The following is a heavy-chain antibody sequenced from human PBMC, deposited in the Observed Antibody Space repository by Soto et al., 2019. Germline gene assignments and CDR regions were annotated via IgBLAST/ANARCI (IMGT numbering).Heavy chain of an antibody. J-gene: IGHJ4*02. CDR3: ASLHGYSSSWSPSPFDY. V-gene: IGHV4-39*01. D-gene: IGHD6-13*01. CDR2: IYYSGST. CDR1: GGSISSSSYY. Sequence: QLQLQESGPGLVKPSETLSLTCTVSGGSISSSSYYWGWLRQPPGKGLEWIGSIYYSGSTYYNPSLRTRVTMSVDTSKNQFSLKLSSVTAADTAVYYCASLHGYSSSWSPSPFDYWGQGTLVTVSS.